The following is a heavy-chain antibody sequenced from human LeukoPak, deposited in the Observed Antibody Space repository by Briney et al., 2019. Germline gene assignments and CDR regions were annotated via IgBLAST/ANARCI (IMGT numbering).Heavy chain of an antibody. J-gene: IGHJ4*02. D-gene: IGHD6-19*01. Sequence: PSETLSLTCTVSGGSISSYYWSWIRQPPGKGLEWIGYIYYSGSTNYNPSLKSRVTISVDTSKNQFSLKLSSVTAADTAVYYCARGDQWLPDYWGQGTLVTVSS. CDR3: ARGDQWLPDY. CDR1: GGSISSYY. V-gene: IGHV4-59*01. CDR2: IYYSGST.